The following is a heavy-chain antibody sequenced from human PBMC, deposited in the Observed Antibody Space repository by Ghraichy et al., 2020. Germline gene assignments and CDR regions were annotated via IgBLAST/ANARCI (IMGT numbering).Heavy chain of an antibody. Sequence: SETLSLTCAVYGGSFSGYYWSWIRQPPGKGLEWIGEINHSGSTNYNPSLKSRVTISVDTSKNQFSLKLSSVTAADTAVYYCARGPYSNYERGYYYYYGMDVWGQGTTVTVSS. V-gene: IGHV4-34*01. CDR2: INHSGST. D-gene: IGHD4-11*01. CDR1: GGSFSGYY. J-gene: IGHJ6*02. CDR3: ARGPYSNYERGYYYYYGMDV.